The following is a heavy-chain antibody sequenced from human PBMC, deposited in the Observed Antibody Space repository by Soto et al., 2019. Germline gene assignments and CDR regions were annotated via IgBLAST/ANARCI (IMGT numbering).Heavy chain of an antibody. J-gene: IGHJ4*02. CDR3: ASHYYSSSRYYFDY. CDR1: GGTFSSYA. D-gene: IGHD6-13*01. V-gene: IGHV1-69*01. CDR2: IIPIFGTA. Sequence: QVQLVQSGAEVKKPGSSVKVSCKASGGTFSSYAISWVRQAPGQGLEWMGGIIPIFGTANYAQKFQGRVTITADESTSTAYMELSSLRSEDTAVYYCASHYYSSSRYYFDYWGQGTLVTVSS.